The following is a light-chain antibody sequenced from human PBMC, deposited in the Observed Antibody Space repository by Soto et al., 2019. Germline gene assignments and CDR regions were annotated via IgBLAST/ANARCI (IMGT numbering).Light chain of an antibody. Sequence: EIVMTQSPATLSVSPGDRAALSCRASQSVGSNLAWYQQKPGQAPRLLIYGASTKATGIPARFSGSGSGTEFTLTISSPQSEAFAIYFCQQYNNWPPDRTFGQGTKVEIK. J-gene: IGKJ1*01. CDR3: QQYNNWPPDRT. CDR2: GAS. V-gene: IGKV3-15*01. CDR1: QSVGSN.